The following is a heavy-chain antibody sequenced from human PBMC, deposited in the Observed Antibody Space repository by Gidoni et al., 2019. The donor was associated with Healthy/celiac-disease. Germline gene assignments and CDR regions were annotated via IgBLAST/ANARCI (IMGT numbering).Heavy chain of an antibody. J-gene: IGHJ4*02. CDR1: GFTFDDYA. V-gene: IGHV3-9*01. Sequence: EVQLVESGGGLVQPGRSLRLSCAASGFTFDDYALHWVRQAPGKGLEWVSGISWNSGSIGYADSVKGRFTISRDNAKNSLYLQMNSLRAEDTDLYYCAKGGYYDILTGYFFDYWGQGTLVTVSS. D-gene: IGHD3-9*01. CDR3: AKGGYYDILTGYFFDY. CDR2: ISWNSGSI.